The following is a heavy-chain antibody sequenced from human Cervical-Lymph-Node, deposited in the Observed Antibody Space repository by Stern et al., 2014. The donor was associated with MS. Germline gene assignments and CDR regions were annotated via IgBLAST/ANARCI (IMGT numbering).Heavy chain of an antibody. CDR3: SSSQGAC. J-gene: IGHJ4*02. Sequence: VQLVESGPEVMKPGASVRVSCKASGYAFTNYDINWVRQAPGQGLEWVGWINPTFGNAGHSQKFHGRVTITTNKSITPAVMDPHNMRSEDTASYYCSSSQGACWGQGTLITVSS. CDR2: INPTFGNA. V-gene: IGHV1-8*01. CDR1: GYAFTNYD. D-gene: IGHD3-16*01.